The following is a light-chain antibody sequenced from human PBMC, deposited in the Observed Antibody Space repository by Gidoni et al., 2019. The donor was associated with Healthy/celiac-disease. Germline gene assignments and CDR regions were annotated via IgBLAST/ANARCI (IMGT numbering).Light chain of an antibody. CDR2: DAS. V-gene: IGKV1-33*01. CDR3: QHYDNLPLT. Sequence: DIQMTQSPSSLSASVGDRVTITCQASQDINNYLNWYQQKPGKAPKLLIYDASNLETGVPSRFSGSGSGTDFTFTISSLQPEDIATYYCQHYDNLPLTFGGXTKVEIK. J-gene: IGKJ4*01. CDR1: QDINNY.